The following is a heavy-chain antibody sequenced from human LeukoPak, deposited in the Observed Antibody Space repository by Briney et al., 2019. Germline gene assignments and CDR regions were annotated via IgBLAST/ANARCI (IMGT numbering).Heavy chain of an antibody. Sequence: GGSLRLSCAASGFTFSSYSMNWVRQAPGKGLEWVSSISSSSSYIYYADSVKGRFTISRDNAKNSLYLQMNSLRAEDTAVYYCARDRWGYYDSSGYGSMDVWGQGTTVTVSS. CDR2: ISSSSSYI. V-gene: IGHV3-21*01. CDR1: GFTFSSYS. J-gene: IGHJ6*02. CDR3: ARDRWGYYDSSGYGSMDV. D-gene: IGHD3-22*01.